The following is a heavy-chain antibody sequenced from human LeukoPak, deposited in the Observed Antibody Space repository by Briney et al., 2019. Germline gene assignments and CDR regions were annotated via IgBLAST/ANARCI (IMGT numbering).Heavy chain of an antibody. CDR3: AKDEDGSGSYFRALDI. CDR2: ISNSGGST. CDR1: GFSFSTYG. J-gene: IGHJ3*02. D-gene: IGHD3-10*01. Sequence: GGSLRLSCAASGFSFSTYGMTWVRQAPGKGLEWVSVISNSGGSTYYADSVKGRFTISRDNSKNTLYLQMNSLRAEDTAVYYCAKDEDGSGSYFRALDIWGQGTMVTVSS. V-gene: IGHV3-23*01.